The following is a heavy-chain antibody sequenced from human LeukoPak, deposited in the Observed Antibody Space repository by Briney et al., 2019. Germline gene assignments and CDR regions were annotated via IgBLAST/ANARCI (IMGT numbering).Heavy chain of an antibody. CDR1: IGSISSSSYY. J-gene: IGHJ4*02. Sequence: SETLSLMCTVSIGSISSSSYYWGWIRQPPGKGLEWIGSIYYSGSAYYNASLKSRVTISVDKSKNQFSLKQSSVTAAGTAVYYCARHKNYYDSSGYFDYWGQGTLVTVSS. V-gene: IGHV4-39*01. CDR3: ARHKNYYDSSGYFDY. D-gene: IGHD3-22*01. CDR2: IYYSGSA.